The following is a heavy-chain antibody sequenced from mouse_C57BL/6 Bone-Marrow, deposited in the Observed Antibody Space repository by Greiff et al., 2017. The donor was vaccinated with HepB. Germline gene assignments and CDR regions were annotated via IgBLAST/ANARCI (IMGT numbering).Heavy chain of an antibody. V-gene: IGHV1-76*01. CDR3: ARVEYGNYYAMDY. CDR2: IYPGSGNT. Sequence: VKVVESGAELVRPGASVKLSCKASGYTFTDYYINWVKQRPGQGLEWIARIYPGSGNTYYNEKFKGKATLTAEKSSSTAYMQLSSLTSEDSAVYFCARVEYGNYYAMDYWGQGTSVTVSS. J-gene: IGHJ4*01. CDR1: GYTFTDYY. D-gene: IGHD2-1*01.